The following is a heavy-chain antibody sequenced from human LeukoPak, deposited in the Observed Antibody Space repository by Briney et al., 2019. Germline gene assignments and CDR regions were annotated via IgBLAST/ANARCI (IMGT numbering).Heavy chain of an antibody. D-gene: IGHD3-10*01. J-gene: IGHJ3*02. Sequence: GGSLRLSCAASGFTFDDYAMHWVRHAPGKGVEWVSLISGDGGSTYYADSVKGGFTISRDNSKTSLYLQMNSLRTEDTALYYCAKDWELGGSGSYYNWGQGTIVTVSS. V-gene: IGHV3-43*02. CDR3: AKDWELGGSGSYYN. CDR2: ISGDGGST. CDR1: GFTFDDYA.